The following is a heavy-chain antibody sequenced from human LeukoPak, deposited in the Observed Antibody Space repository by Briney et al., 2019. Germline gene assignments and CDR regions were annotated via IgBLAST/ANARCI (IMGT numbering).Heavy chain of an antibody. J-gene: IGHJ4*02. CDR1: GGTFSSYA. V-gene: IGHV1-69*04. CDR2: IIPILGIA. CDR3: ARDRRDGYNREKTLDY. Sequence: SVKVSCKASGGTFSSYAISWVRQAPGQGLEWVGRIIPILGIANYAQKFQGRVTITADKSTSTAYMELSSLRSEDTAVYYCARDRRDGYNREKTLDYWGQGTLVTVSS. D-gene: IGHD5-24*01.